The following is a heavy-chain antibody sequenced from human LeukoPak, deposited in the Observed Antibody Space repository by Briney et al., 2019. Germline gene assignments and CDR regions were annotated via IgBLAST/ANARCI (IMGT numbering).Heavy chain of an antibody. Sequence: PSETLSLTCTVSGGSISSGGYYWSWIRQHPGRGLEWIGYIYYSGSTYYNPSLKSRVTISVDTSKNQFSLKLSSVTAADTAVYYCARDVGRISDYWGQGTLVTVSS. CDR1: GGSISSGGYY. CDR3: ARDVGRISDY. D-gene: IGHD2-15*01. J-gene: IGHJ4*02. V-gene: IGHV4-31*03. CDR2: IYYSGST.